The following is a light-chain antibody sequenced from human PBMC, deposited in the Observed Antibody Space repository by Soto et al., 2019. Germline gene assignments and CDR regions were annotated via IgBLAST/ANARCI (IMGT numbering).Light chain of an antibody. V-gene: IGKV3-11*01. J-gene: IGKJ1*01. CDR1: QSVSSN. Sequence: EIVLTQSPGTLSLSPGERATLSRRASQSVSSNLAWYQQKPGQAPRLLIYDASNRATGIPARFSGSGSGTDFTLTISSLEPEDFAVYYCQQRSNWPTFGQGTKVDIK. CDR3: QQRSNWPT. CDR2: DAS.